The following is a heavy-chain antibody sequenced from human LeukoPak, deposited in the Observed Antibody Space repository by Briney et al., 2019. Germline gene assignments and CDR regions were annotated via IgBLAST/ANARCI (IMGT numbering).Heavy chain of an antibody. J-gene: IGHJ4*02. Sequence: GGSLRLSCAASGFTFSSYWMSWVRQAPGRGLEWVANIKQDGSEKYYVDSVKGRFTISRDNAKNSLYLQMDSLRAEDTAVYYCASISSGYGKDYWGQGTLVTVSS. CDR1: GFTFSSYW. CDR2: IKQDGSEK. CDR3: ASISSGYGKDY. V-gene: IGHV3-7*05. D-gene: IGHD5-12*01.